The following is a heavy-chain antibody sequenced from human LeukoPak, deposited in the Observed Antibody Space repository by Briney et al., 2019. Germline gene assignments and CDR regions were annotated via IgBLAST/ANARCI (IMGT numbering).Heavy chain of an antibody. CDR3: ALHHSGYDPYYFDY. V-gene: IGHV2-5*02. CDR2: IYWDDDK. J-gene: IGHJ4*02. CDR1: GFSLSTSGVN. D-gene: IGHD5-12*01. Sequence: ESGPTLVKPTQTLTLTCTFSGFSLSTSGVNVGWIRQPPGKALEWLALIYWDDDKRYSPSLKSRLTITKDTSKNQVVLTMTNMDPVDTATYYCALHHSGYDPYYFDYWGQGTLVTVSS.